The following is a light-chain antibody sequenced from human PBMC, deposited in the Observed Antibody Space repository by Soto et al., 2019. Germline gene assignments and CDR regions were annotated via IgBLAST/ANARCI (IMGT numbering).Light chain of an antibody. V-gene: IGKV3-20*01. CDR1: QSVSSSY. CDR2: GAS. Sequence: EIVLTQSPGTLSLSPEERATLSCRASQSVSSSYLAWYQQKPGQAPRLLIYGASGRATGIPDRFSGSGSGTDFTLTISRLEPEDFAVYYCQQYGSSPLSTFGPGTKVDIK. J-gene: IGKJ3*01. CDR3: QQYGSSPLST.